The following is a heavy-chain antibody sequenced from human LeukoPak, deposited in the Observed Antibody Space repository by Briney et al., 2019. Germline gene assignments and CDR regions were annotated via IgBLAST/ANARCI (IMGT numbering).Heavy chain of an antibody. V-gene: IGHV1-69*04. J-gene: IGHJ4*02. CDR2: IIPILGKA. CDR3: ARGGGADYALDY. D-gene: IGHD3-16*01. CDR1: VCTFSRYA. Sequence: ASVKVSRKSSVCTFSRYANSWLRQPPAQGLEWMGRIIPILGKANYAQRFQGRVTITANKSTSTAYMELSSLRSEDTAVYYCARGGGADYALDYWGQGTLVTVSS.